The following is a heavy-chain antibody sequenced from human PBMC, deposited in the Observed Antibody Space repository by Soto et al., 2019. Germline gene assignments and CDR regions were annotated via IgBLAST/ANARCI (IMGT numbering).Heavy chain of an antibody. D-gene: IGHD1-26*01. J-gene: IGHJ3*02. V-gene: IGHV3-7*03. CDR1: GFTFSSYW. Sequence: EVQLVESGGDLVQPGGSLRLSCAASGFTFSSYWMSWVRQAPGKGLEWVANIKQDGSEKYYVDSVKGRFTISRDNAKNSLYLQMNSLRAEDTAVYYRARDRGATRIWDAFDICGQGTMVTVSS. CDR3: ARDRGATRIWDAFDI. CDR2: IKQDGSEK.